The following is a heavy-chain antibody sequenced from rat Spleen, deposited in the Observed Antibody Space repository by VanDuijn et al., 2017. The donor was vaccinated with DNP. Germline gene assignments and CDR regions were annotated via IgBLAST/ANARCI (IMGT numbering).Heavy chain of an antibody. CDR1: GFNFNDYW. CDR3: TRRDSSLLLHGFFDY. V-gene: IGHV5-22*01. D-gene: IGHD1-1*01. CDR2: ITYDGDST. Sequence: EVKLVESGGGLVQPGGSLKLSCTASGFNFNDYWMGWVRQAPTKGLEWVAYITYDGDSTYYRDSVRGRFTISRDNAKSTLYLQMNSLRSEDMATYYCTRRDSSLLLHGFFDYWGQGVMVTVSS. J-gene: IGHJ2*01.